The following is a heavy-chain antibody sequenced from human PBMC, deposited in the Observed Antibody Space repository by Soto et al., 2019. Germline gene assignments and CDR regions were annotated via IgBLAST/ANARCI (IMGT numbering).Heavy chain of an antibody. CDR2: IYYVGST. CDR1: NGSISSRYY. D-gene: IGHD6-19*01. V-gene: IGHV4-39*01. Sequence: LQLQESGPGLVKPSETLSLTCTVSNGSISSRYYWGWLRQTPGKGLEWIASIYYVGSTYYSPSLESRVTISVDTSNNQFSLRLNSVTAADTAXXXCARTAVATHWYFDLWGRGTLVT. CDR3: ARTAVATHWYFDL. J-gene: IGHJ2*01.